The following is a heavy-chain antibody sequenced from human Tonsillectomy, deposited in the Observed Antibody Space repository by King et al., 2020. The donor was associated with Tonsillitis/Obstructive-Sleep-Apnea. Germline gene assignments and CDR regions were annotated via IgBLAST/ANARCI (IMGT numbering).Heavy chain of an antibody. D-gene: IGHD2-15*01. V-gene: IGHV4-59*01. CDR1: GGSIDTYY. CDR2: VYDSGRT. Sequence: VQLQESGPGLVKPSETLSLTCTVSGGSIDTYYWSWIRQPPGKGLEWIGYVYDSGRTNYNPSLKSRVTISVDTSKNQFSLNLRSVTAADTAVYYCARGDCSGGSCFLLPPDYFYMDVWGKGTTVTVSS. J-gene: IGHJ6*03. CDR3: ARGDCSGGSCFLLPPDYFYMDV.